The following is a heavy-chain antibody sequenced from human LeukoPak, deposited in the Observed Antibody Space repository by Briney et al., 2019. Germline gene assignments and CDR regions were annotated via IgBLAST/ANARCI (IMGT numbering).Heavy chain of an antibody. CDR1: GYSFTSYW. J-gene: IGHJ4*02. Sequence: GESLKISCKGSGYSFTSYWIGWVRQMPGKGLEWTGIIYPGDSDTRYSPSFQGQVTISADKSISTAYLQWSSLKASDTAMCHCARGPAPAAMGCVDYWGQGTLVTVSS. CDR3: ARGPAPAAMGCVDY. CDR2: IYPGDSDT. V-gene: IGHV5-51*01. D-gene: IGHD2-2*01.